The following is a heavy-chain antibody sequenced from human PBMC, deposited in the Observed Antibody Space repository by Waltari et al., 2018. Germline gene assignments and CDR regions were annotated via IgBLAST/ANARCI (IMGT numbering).Heavy chain of an antibody. J-gene: IGHJ5*02. V-gene: IGHV4-38-2*01. CDR3: ARQGPTEWFT. CDR2: IYHSGST. CDR1: GYSISSGYY. D-gene: IGHD3-3*01. Sequence: QVQLQESGPGLVTPSETLSLTCAVSGYSISSGYYWGWIRQPPGKGLEWIGSIYHSGSTYYNPSLKSRVTISVDTSKNQFSLKLSSVTAADTAVYYCARQGPTEWFTWGQGTLVTVSS.